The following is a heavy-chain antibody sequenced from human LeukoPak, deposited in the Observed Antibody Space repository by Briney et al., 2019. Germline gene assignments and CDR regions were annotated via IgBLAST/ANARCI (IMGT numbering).Heavy chain of an antibody. J-gene: IGHJ4*02. D-gene: IGHD6-19*01. CDR1: GGSFSGYY. CDR3: ARGTAVAGTPRFDY. Sequence: SETLSLTCAVYGGSFSGYYWSWIRQPPGKGLEWIGEINHSGSTNYNPSLKSRVTMSVDTSKNQFSLKLSSVTAADTAVYYCARGTAVAGTPRFDYWGQGTLVTVSS. CDR2: INHSGST. V-gene: IGHV4-34*01.